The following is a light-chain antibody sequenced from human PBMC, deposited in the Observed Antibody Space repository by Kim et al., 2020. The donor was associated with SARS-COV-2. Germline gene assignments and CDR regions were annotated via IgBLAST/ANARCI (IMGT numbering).Light chain of an antibody. J-gene: IGLJ2*01. Sequence: VALRQTVRITCQGDSLRRYYATRYQQKPGQAPIHVIYGKNKRPSGIPDRFSGSSSGNTASLKITGNQAGDEADYYCNSRDSNDNVVFGGGTQLTVL. CDR1: SLRRYY. CDR3: NSRDSNDNVV. V-gene: IGLV3-19*01. CDR2: GKN.